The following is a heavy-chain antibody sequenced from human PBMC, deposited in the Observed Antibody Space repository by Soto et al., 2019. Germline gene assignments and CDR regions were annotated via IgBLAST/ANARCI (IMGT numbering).Heavy chain of an antibody. J-gene: IGHJ6*02. CDR1: GYSFTSYW. CDR3: ARLPIVVVPAANTYYYYYYGMDV. Sequence: GESLKISCKGSGYSFTSYWISWVRQMPGKGLEWMGRIDPSDSYTNYSPSFQGHVTISADKSIRTAYLQWSSLKASDTAMYYCARLPIVVVPAANTYYYYYYGMDVWGQGTTVTVSS. CDR2: IDPSDSYT. D-gene: IGHD2-2*01. V-gene: IGHV5-10-1*01.